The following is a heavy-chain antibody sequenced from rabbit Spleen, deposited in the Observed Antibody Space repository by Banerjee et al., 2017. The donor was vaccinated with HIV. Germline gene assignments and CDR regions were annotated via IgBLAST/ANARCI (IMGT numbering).Heavy chain of an antibody. J-gene: IGHJ4*01. CDR1: GFSLSSGYY. V-gene: IGHV1S40*01. Sequence: QSLEESGGGLVQPEGSLTLTCKASGFSLSSGYYMCWVRQAPGKGLEWIGCIYTDSGSTWYASWANGRITVSETSSTTVTLQMTSLTVADTATYFCARDAGSYDYIDVYFNLWGPGTLVTVS. D-gene: IGHD4-2*01. CDR2: IYTDSGST. CDR3: ARDAGSYDYIDVYFNL.